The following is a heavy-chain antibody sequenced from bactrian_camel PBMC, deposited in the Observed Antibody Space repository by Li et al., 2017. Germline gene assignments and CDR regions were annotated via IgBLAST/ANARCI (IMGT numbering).Heavy chain of an antibody. Sequence: QLVESGGGSVQAGGSLRLSCAASANTYSTDCMGWFRQAPGKEREVVAIIYSGGTGTYYADSVKGRFTISQDNAKNTVDLQMNILKPEDTAMYYCAAVVGCSTAPWLRDPGQRQGPIYWGQGTQVTVS. CDR3: AAVVGCSTAPWLRDPGQRQGPIY. D-gene: IGHD5*01. CDR1: ANTYSTDC. J-gene: IGHJ4*01. CDR2: IYSGGTGT. V-gene: IGHV3-3*01.